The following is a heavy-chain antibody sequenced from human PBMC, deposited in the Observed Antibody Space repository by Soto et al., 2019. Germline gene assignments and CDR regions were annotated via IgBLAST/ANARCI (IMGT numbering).Heavy chain of an antibody. CDR3: ARVSDGDIIDY. D-gene: IGHD4-17*01. Sequence: PSETLSLTCAVSGGSISSSNWWSWVRQPPGKGLEWIGEIYHSGSTNYNPSLKSRVTISVDKPKNQFSLKLSSVTAADTAVYYCARVSDGDIIDYWGQGTLVTVSS. J-gene: IGHJ4*02. CDR2: IYHSGST. V-gene: IGHV4-4*02. CDR1: GGSISSSNW.